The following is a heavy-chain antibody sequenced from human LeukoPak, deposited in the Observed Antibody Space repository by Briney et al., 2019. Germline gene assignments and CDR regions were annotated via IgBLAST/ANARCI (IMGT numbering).Heavy chain of an antibody. CDR3: AKDHYYGSGFTDY. CDR1: GFTFSNYW. CDR2: INSDGSTT. J-gene: IGHJ4*02. Sequence: TGGSLRLSCAASGFTFSNYWMHWVRQAPGKGLVWVSRINSDGSTTTYADSVKGRFTISRDNSKNTLYLQMNSLRAEDTAVYYCAKDHYYGSGFTDYWGQGTLVTVSS. V-gene: IGHV3-74*01. D-gene: IGHD3-10*01.